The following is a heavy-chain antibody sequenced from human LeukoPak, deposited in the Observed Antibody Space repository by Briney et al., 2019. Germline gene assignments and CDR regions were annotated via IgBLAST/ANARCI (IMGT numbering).Heavy chain of an antibody. CDR3: ARESYCSSTSCYRAFDI. CDR1: GFTFTGYY. Sequence: ASVKVSCKASGFTFTGYYMHWVRQAPGQGLEWMGWINPNSGGTNYAQKFQGRVTMTRDTSISTAYMELSRLTSDDTAVYYCARESYCSSTSCYRAFDIWGQGTMVTVSS. V-gene: IGHV1-2*02. D-gene: IGHD2-2*01. CDR2: INPNSGGT. J-gene: IGHJ3*02.